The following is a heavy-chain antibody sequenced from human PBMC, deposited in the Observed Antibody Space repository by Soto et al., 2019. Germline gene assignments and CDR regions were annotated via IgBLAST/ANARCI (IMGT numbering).Heavy chain of an antibody. CDR3: ARDRPASDWFDP. J-gene: IGHJ5*02. D-gene: IGHD2-2*01. CDR2: IYSSGTT. Sequence: SETLCLTCPVSGGSISYYDWSWIRQPPGKVLEWIGYIYSSGTTNYNPSLKGRVTISVDTSKNQFSLKLTSVTAADTAVYYCARDRPASDWFDPWGQGTLVTVSS. V-gene: IGHV4-59*01. CDR1: GGSISYYD.